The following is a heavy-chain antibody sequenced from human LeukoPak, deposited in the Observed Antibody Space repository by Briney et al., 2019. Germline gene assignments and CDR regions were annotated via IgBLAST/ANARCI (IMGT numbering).Heavy chain of an antibody. CDR3: ASSYWSSTSCLDY. CDR1: GGSISSYY. CDR2: IYYSGST. D-gene: IGHD2-2*01. Sequence: PSETLSLTCTVSGGSISSYYWSWIRQPPGKGLEWIGSIYYSGSTYYNPSLKSRVTIPVDTSKNQFSLKLSSVTAADTAVYYCASSYWSSTSCLDYWGQGTLVTVSS. J-gene: IGHJ4*02. V-gene: IGHV4-39*07.